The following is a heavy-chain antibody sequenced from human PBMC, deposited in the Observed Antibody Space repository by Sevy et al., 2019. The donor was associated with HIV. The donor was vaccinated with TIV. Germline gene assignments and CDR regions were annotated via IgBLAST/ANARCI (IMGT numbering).Heavy chain of an antibody. J-gene: IGHJ6*02. V-gene: IGHV3-53*01. CDR2: IYSGGST. D-gene: IGHD5-18*01. Sequence: GGSLRLSCAASGFTVSSNYMSWVRQAPGKGLEWVSVIYSGGSTYYADSVKGRFTISRDNCKNTLYLQMNSLRAEDTAVYYCARVKWDSYGFDYYYGMDVWGQGTTVTVSS. CDR1: GFTVSSNY. CDR3: ARVKWDSYGFDYYYGMDV.